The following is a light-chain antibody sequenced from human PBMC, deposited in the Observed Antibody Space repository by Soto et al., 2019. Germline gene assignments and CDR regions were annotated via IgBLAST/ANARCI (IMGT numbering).Light chain of an antibody. V-gene: IGLV1-44*01. J-gene: IGLJ1*01. CDR3: AAWDDSLNGYV. CDR2: SNN. CDR1: SSNIGSNT. Sequence: QSALTQPPSASGTPGQRVTISCSGSSSNIGSNTVNWYQQLPGTAPKLLIYSNNQRPSGVPDRFSGSKSGTSASLAISGLQSPDEADYYCAAWDDSLNGYVFGTGTKVXVL.